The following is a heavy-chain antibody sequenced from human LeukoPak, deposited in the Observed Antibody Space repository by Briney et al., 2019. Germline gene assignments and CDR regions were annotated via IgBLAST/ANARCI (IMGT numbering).Heavy chain of an antibody. V-gene: IGHV3-9*03. J-gene: IGHJ3*02. Sequence: GRSLRLSCAASGFTFDDYAMHWVRQAPGKGLEWVSGISWNSGSIGYADSVKGRFTISRDNAKNSLYLQMNSLRAEDMALYYCAKDITSTIFGGRGAFDIWGQGTMVTVSS. CDR3: AKDITSTIFGGRGAFDI. CDR1: GFTFDDYA. CDR2: ISWNSGSI. D-gene: IGHD3-3*01.